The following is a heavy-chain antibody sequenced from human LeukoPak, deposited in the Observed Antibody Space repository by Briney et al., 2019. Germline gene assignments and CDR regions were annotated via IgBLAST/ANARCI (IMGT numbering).Heavy chain of an antibody. J-gene: IGHJ4*02. CDR3: ARGRSVQLLSTGSDY. CDR2: IYYSGST. Sequence: SETLSLTCTVSGGSISSYYWSWIRQPPGKGLEWIGYIYYSGSTNYNPSLKSRVTISVDTSKNQFSLKLSSVTAADTAVYYCARGRSVQLLSTGSDYWGQGTLVTVSS. D-gene: IGHD2-2*01. V-gene: IGHV4-59*01. CDR1: GGSISSYY.